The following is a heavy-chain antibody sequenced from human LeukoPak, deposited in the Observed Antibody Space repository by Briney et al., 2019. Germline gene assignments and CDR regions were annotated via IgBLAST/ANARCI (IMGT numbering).Heavy chain of an antibody. J-gene: IGHJ4*02. CDR1: GYTLTELS. D-gene: IGHD3-22*01. Sequence: ASVKVSCKVSGYTLTELSMHWVRQAPGKGLEWMGGFDPEDGETIYAQKFQGRVTMTEDTSTDTAYMELSRLRSDDTAVYYCARGITMIVVVIGALDYWGQGTLVTVSS. CDR2: FDPEDGET. CDR3: ARGITMIVVVIGALDY. V-gene: IGHV1-24*01.